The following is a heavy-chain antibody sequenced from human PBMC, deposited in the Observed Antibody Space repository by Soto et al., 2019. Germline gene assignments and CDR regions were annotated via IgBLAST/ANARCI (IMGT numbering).Heavy chain of an antibody. J-gene: IGHJ4*02. CDR2: IWYDGSNK. CDR1: GFTFSSYG. Sequence: QVQLVESGGGVVQPGRSLRLSCAASGFTFSSYGMHWVRQAPGKGLEWVAVIWYDGSNKYYADSVKGRFTISRDNSKNTLYLQMNSLRAEDTAVYYCAREVGLAFFDDWGQGTLVTVSS. V-gene: IGHV3-33*01. D-gene: IGHD3-9*01. CDR3: AREVGLAFFDD.